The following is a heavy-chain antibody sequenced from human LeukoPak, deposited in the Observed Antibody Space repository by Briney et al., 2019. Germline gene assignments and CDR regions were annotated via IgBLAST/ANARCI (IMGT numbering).Heavy chain of an antibody. Sequence: SETLSLPCAVFGGSFIGYYWSWTRPPPGKGLEWIGEINHSGSTNYNPSPKSRDTISVDTSKNQFSLKLSSVTAADTAVYYCAGYNSSGLPFFQHWGQGTLVSVSS. V-gene: IGHV4-34*01. J-gene: IGHJ1*01. D-gene: IGHD3-22*01. CDR3: AGYNSSGLPFFQH. CDR1: GGSFIGYY. CDR2: INHSGST.